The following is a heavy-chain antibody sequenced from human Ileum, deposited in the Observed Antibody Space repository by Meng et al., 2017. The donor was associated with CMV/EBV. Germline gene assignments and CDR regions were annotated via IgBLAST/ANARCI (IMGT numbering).Heavy chain of an antibody. J-gene: IGHJ4*02. V-gene: IGHV3-30*04. CDR2: IGYDGIVK. Sequence: ASGFTFNNYPMRWVRQAPGKGLEWVAGIGYDGIVKLYTDSVKGRFTISRDDSKNTLYLQMDSLRAEDTAVYYCARDPQIGSPDHFDHWGQGALVTVSS. D-gene: IGHD1-26*01. CDR3: ARDPQIGSPDHFDH. CDR1: GFTFNNYP.